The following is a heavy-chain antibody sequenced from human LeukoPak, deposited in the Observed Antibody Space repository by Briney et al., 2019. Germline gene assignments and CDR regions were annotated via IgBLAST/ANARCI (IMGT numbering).Heavy chain of an antibody. CDR3: AKVASLCTSTSCVRGGFDY. D-gene: IGHD2-2*01. V-gene: IGHV3-23*01. J-gene: IGHJ4*02. CDR1: GFTFSGYS. Sequence: GGSLRLSCAASGFTFSGYSMNWVRQAPGKGLEWVSALTGGGGSTYYADSVKGRFTISRDNSYNTLYLQMNSLRAEDTAKYYCAKVASLCTSTSCVRGGFDYWGQGTLVTVSS. CDR2: LTGGGGST.